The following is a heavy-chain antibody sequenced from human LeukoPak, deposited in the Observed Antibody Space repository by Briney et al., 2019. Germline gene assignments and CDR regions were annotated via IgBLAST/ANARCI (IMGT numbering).Heavy chain of an antibody. D-gene: IGHD3-10*01. V-gene: IGHV4-59*12. CDR2: FQYTGTT. CDR1: GGSIRNYY. Sequence: SETLSLTCTVSGGSIRNYYWSWIRQPPGRGLEWIGYFQYTGTTEHNPSLKSRVTISVDTSKNQFSLKLSSVTAADTAVYYCARAHQLGVYAFDIWGQGTMVTVSS. J-gene: IGHJ3*02. CDR3: ARAHQLGVYAFDI.